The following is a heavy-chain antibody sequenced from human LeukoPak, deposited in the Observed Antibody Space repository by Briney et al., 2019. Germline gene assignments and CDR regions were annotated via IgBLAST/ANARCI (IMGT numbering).Heavy chain of an antibody. CDR1: GGTFSSYA. CDR3: ARDPYYDSSGSTFDDAFDI. CDR2: IIPIFGTA. Sequence: SVKVSCKASGGTFSSYAISWVRQAPGQGLEWMGGIIPIFGTANYAQKFQGRVTITTDESTSTAYMELSSLRPEDTAVYYCARDPYYDSSGSTFDDAFDIWGQGTMVTVSS. V-gene: IGHV1-69*05. D-gene: IGHD3-22*01. J-gene: IGHJ3*02.